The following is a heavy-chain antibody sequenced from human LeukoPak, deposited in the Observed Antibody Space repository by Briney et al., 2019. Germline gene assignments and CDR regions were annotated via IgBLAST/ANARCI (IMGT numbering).Heavy chain of an antibody. V-gene: IGHV3-21*01. J-gene: IGHJ4*02. Sequence: GGSLRLSCAASGFTFSSYSINWVRQASGKGLEWVSSISSSSSYIYYADSVKGRFTISRDNAKNSLYLQMNSLRAEDTAVYYCARDVGDIVVVPAAKRGYWGQGTLVTVSS. CDR2: ISSSSSYI. CDR3: ARDVGDIVVVPAAKRGY. CDR1: GFTFSSYS. D-gene: IGHD2-2*01.